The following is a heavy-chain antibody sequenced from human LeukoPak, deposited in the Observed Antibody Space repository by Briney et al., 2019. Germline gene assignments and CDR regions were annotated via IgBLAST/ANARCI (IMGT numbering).Heavy chain of an antibody. J-gene: IGHJ6*02. D-gene: IGHD2-2*01. CDR2: IKSKSDGGTT. CDR3: TTGEVVPAAIRGYYYYYGMDV. CDR1: GFTFSNAW. Sequence: GGSLRLSCAASGFTFSNAWMRWVRQAPGKGLGLVGRIKSKSDGGTTDYAAPVKGRFTISRDDSKNTLYLQMNSLKTEDTAVYYCTTGEVVPAAIRGYYYYYGMDVWGQGTTVTVSS. V-gene: IGHV3-15*01.